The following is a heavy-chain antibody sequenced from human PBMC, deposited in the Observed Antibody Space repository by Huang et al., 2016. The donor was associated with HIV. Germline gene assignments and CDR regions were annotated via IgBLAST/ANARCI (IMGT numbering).Heavy chain of an antibody. Sequence: QVKLEQSAAELKMPGSSVKVSCKASGVTFSSDTISWVRQAPGQGLEWRGSIVPTFDSDNYAQKFRGRVTITVDKPTNTAYMELTSLRPEDTAIYYCVTEAESRSYFDYWGQGTRVIVSS. CDR1: GVTFSSDT. CDR3: VTEAESRSYFDY. CDR2: IVPTFDSD. V-gene: IGHV1-69*06. D-gene: IGHD3-10*01. J-gene: IGHJ4*02.